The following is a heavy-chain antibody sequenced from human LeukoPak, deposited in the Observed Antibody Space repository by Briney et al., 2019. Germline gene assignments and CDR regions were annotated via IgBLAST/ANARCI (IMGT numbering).Heavy chain of an antibody. V-gene: IGHV1-69*13. CDR3: ARGWYYDSGSNYNVYWFDP. CDR1: GGTFSSYA. D-gene: IGHD3-10*01. J-gene: IGHJ5*02. Sequence: SVKVSCKASGGTFSSYAISWVRQAPGQGLEWMGGIIPIFGTANYAQKFQGRVTITADESTSTAYMELSSLRSEDTAVYYCARGWYYDSGSNYNVYWFDPWGQGTLVTVSS. CDR2: IIPIFGTA.